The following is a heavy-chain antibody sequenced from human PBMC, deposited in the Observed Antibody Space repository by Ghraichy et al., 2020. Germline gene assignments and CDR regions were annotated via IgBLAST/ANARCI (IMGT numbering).Heavy chain of an antibody. Sequence: ASVKVSCKASGYTFTSYGISWVRQAPGQGLEWMGWISAYNGNTNYAQKLQGRVTMTTDTSTSTAYMELRSLRSDDTAVYYCARIANYDFWSGLSGYYYYGMDVWGQGTTVTVSS. CDR1: GYTFTSYG. CDR3: ARIANYDFWSGLSGYYYYGMDV. D-gene: IGHD3-3*01. CDR2: ISAYNGNT. J-gene: IGHJ6*02. V-gene: IGHV1-18*01.